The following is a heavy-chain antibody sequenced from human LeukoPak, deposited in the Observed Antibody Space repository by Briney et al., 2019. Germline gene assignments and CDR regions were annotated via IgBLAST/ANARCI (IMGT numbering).Heavy chain of an antibody. V-gene: IGHV3-23*01. Sequence: GGSLRLSCTASLFTFRSYAMSWGRQAPGKGLEYVSAMSNSGGSTYYAVYVKGRLTISRDDSTHPLYLQMSSLSTEDTAVYYCATDDGSGFGRGYFDNWGQGTLVTVSS. CDR3: ATDDGSGFGRGYFDN. CDR1: LFTFRSYA. D-gene: IGHD3-10*01. CDR2: MSNSGGST. J-gene: IGHJ4*02.